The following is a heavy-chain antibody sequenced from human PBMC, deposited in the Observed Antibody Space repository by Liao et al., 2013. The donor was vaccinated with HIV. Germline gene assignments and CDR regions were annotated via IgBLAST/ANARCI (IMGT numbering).Heavy chain of an antibody. CDR3: ARDEAISWDLVRWFDS. CDR2: IDPSWKT. J-gene: IGHJ5*01. D-gene: IGHD3-3*01. V-gene: IGHV4-4*07. Sequence: QMKLQESGPGLVRPSETLSLTCTVSGGPISRYYWNWIRQPAGKGLEWIGRIDPSWKTDYNPSLKTRVTMSIDTPMNQFSLRLSSVTAADTAVYYCARDEAISWDLVRWFDSWGQGILVTVSS. CDR1: GGPISRYY.